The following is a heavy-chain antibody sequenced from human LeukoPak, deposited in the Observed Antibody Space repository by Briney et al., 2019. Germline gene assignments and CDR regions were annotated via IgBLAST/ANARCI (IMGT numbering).Heavy chain of an antibody. CDR1: GFTFSSYS. D-gene: IGHD3-9*01. Sequence: GGSLRLSCAASGFTFSSYSMDWVRQAPGKGLEWVSSISSSSSYIYYADSVKGRFTISRDNAKNSLYLQMNSLRAEDTAVYYCARERDILTGYLDYWGKGTLVTVSS. J-gene: IGHJ4*02. CDR2: ISSSSSYI. CDR3: ARERDILTGYLDY. V-gene: IGHV3-21*01.